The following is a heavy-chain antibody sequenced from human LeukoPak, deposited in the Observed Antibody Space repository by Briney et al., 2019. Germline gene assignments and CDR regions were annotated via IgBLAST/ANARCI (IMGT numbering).Heavy chain of an antibody. J-gene: IGHJ4*02. CDR3: VRGGYNWGFDY. CDR2: ISPNSGDT. D-gene: IGHD1-1*01. CDR1: GYTFTAYH. V-gene: IGHV1-2*02. Sequence: ASVKVSCKPSGYTFTAYHMHWVRQAPGQGLEWMGWISPNSGDTGFAQKFQGRVTMTGDTSISTAYLERRRERADYTAVYYCVRGGYNWGFDYWGQGTLVTVSS.